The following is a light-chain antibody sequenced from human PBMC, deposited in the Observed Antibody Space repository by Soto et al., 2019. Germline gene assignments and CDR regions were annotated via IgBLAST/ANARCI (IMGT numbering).Light chain of an antibody. V-gene: IGKV3D-20*02. Sequence: IAMPQYTATLSVSPGERATLSCRASQSVSSSYLAWYQQKPGQPPRLLIYGASNRATGIPARFSGSGSGTDFTLTISSLEPEDFAVYYCQQRSNWPPWTFGQGTKVDIK. J-gene: IGKJ1*01. CDR1: QSVSSSY. CDR3: QQRSNWPPWT. CDR2: GAS.